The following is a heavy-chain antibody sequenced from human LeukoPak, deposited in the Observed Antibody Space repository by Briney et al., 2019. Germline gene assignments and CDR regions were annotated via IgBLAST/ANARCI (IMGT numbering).Heavy chain of an antibody. D-gene: IGHD1-26*01. J-gene: IGHJ5*02. CDR1: GCTFTSYG. V-gene: IGHV1-18*01. CDR3: ARVVTHGSYWWFDP. Sequence: ASVKVSCKASGCTFTSYGISWVRQAPGQGLEWMGWISAYNGNTNYAQKLQGRVTMTTDTSTSTAYMELRSLRSDDTAVYYCARVVTHGSYWWFDPWGQGTLVTVSS. CDR2: ISAYNGNT.